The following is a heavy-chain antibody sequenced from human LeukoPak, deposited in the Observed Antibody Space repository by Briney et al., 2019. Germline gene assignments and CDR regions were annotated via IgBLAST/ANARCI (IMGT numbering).Heavy chain of an antibody. CDR2: IKGNGATT. CDR1: GFTFSNYY. Sequence: GGSLRLSCEASGFTFSNYYMSWIRQAPGKGLEWVSHIKGNGATTYYADSVRGRFTISRDNSKNTLYLQMNSLRAEDTAVYYCANLIAYCGGDCYSGLGGAIDIWGQGTMVTVSS. J-gene: IGHJ3*02. CDR3: ANLIAYCGGDCYSGLGGAIDI. D-gene: IGHD2-21*02. V-gene: IGHV3-23*01.